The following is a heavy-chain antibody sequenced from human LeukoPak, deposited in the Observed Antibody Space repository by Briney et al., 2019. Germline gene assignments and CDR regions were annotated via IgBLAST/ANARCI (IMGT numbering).Heavy chain of an antibody. CDR1: GFTFSSYE. V-gene: IGHV3-48*03. D-gene: IGHD6-19*01. Sequence: GGSLRLSCAASGFTFSSYEMNWVRQAPGKGLEWVSYISSSGSTIYYAGSVKGRFTISRDNAKNSLYLQMNSLRAEDTAVYYCARVGSGWYFDYWGQGTLVTVSS. J-gene: IGHJ4*02. CDR3: ARVGSGWYFDY. CDR2: ISSSGSTI.